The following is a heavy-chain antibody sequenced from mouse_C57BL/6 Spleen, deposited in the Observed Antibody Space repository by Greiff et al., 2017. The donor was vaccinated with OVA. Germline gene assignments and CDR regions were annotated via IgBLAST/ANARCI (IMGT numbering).Heavy chain of an antibody. CDR1: GFTFSDAW. D-gene: IGHD2-3*01. CDR2: IRNKANNHAT. CDR3: TRRDGYSFFDY. V-gene: IGHV6-6*01. J-gene: IGHJ2*01. Sequence: EVQLQESGGGLVQPGGSMKLSCAASGFTFSDAWMDWVRQSPEKGLEWVAEIRNKANNHATYYAESVKGRFTISRDDSKSSVYLQMNSLRAEDTGIYYCTRRDGYSFFDYWGQGTTLTVSS.